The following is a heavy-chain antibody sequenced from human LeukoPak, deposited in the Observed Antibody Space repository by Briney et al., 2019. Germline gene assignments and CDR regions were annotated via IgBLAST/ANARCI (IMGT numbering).Heavy chain of an antibody. CDR1: GFTFSTYW. Sequence: QTGGSLRLSCAASGFTFSTYWMTWVRQAPGKGLEWVANINQDGNKNYYLDSVKGRFTISRDNAKNSLYLQMNSLRAEDTAVYYCAKDLTGYSSQLDTWGQGTLVTVSS. CDR2: INQDGNKN. D-gene: IGHD6-19*01. J-gene: IGHJ5*02. V-gene: IGHV3-7*01. CDR3: AKDLTGYSSQLDT.